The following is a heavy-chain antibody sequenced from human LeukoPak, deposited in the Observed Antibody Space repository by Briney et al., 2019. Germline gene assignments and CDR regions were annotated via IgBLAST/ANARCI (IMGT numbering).Heavy chain of an antibody. Sequence: ASVKVSCKASGYTFTSYGISWVRQAPGQGLEWMGWISAYNGNTNYAQKLQGRVTMTTDTSTSTAYMELRSLRSDDTAVYYCARPSDCSGGSCYSIDHWGQGTLVTVSS. D-gene: IGHD2-15*01. CDR2: ISAYNGNT. CDR1: GYTFTSYG. V-gene: IGHV1-18*01. CDR3: ARPSDCSGGSCYSIDH. J-gene: IGHJ5*02.